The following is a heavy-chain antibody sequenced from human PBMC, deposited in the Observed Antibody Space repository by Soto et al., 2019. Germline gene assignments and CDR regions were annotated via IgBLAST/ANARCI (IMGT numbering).Heavy chain of an antibody. Sequence: GASVKVSCKASGYTFTGYYMHWVRQAPGQGLEWMGWINPNSGGTNYAQKFQGRVTMTRDTSISTAYMELSRLRSDDTAVYYCARDVGHGDYLDYFDYWGRGTLVTVSS. D-gene: IGHD4-17*01. CDR1: GYTFTGYY. V-gene: IGHV1-2*02. J-gene: IGHJ4*02. CDR3: ARDVGHGDYLDYFDY. CDR2: INPNSGGT.